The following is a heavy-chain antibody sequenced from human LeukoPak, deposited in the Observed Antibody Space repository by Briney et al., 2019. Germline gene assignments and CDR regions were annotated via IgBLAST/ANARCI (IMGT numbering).Heavy chain of an antibody. CDR2: IYTSGST. J-gene: IGHJ4*02. Sequence: SETLSLTCTVSGGSISSYYWSWIRQPAGKGLEWIGRIYTSGSTNYNPSLKSRVTMSVDTSKNRFSLKLSSVTAADTAVYYCARSGDPDYDFWSGYPFDYWGQGTLVTVSS. CDR3: ARSGDPDYDFWSGYPFDY. D-gene: IGHD3-3*01. CDR1: GGSISSYY. V-gene: IGHV4-4*07.